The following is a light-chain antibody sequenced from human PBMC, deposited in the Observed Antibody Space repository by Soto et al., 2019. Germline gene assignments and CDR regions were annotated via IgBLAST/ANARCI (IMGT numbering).Light chain of an antibody. V-gene: IGLV2-14*03. CDR3: TSYTSTSLYV. CDR1: SSDIGGYNY. Sequence: QSALTQPASVSGSPGQSITISCTATSSDIGGYNYVCWYQQHPGKAPKLIIHDVTERPSGVSYRFSGSKSGNTASLTISGLQAGDEADYYCTSYTSTSLYVFGTGTKVTVL. CDR2: DVT. J-gene: IGLJ1*01.